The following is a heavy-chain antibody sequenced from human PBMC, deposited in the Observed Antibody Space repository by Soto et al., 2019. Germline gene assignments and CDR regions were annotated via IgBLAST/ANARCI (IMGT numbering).Heavy chain of an antibody. D-gene: IGHD6-19*01. CDR1: GFTFSSYW. Sequence: GGSLRLSCAASGFTFSSYWMHWVRQAPGKGLVWVSRINSDGSSTSYADSVKGRFTISRDNAKNTLYLQMNSLRAEDTAVYYCARRGHSSGLYYFDYWGQGTLVTVSS. CDR2: INSDGSST. CDR3: ARRGHSSGLYYFDY. J-gene: IGHJ4*02. V-gene: IGHV3-74*01.